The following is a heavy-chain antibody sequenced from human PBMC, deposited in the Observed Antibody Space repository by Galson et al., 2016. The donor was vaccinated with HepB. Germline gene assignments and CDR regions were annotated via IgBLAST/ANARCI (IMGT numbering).Heavy chain of an antibody. CDR1: GESFSGYF. D-gene: IGHD3-10*01. V-gene: IGHV4-34*01. CDR3: ARRGVITVAVDY. CDR2: ITHTGSP. J-gene: IGHJ4*02. Sequence: ETLSLTCAVSGESFSGYFWTWIRQPPGKGLEWIGEITHTGSPNYNASLKSRVTISVDTSKSHFSLTLNSVTAADTAVYYCARRGVITVAVDYWGQGTLVAVSS.